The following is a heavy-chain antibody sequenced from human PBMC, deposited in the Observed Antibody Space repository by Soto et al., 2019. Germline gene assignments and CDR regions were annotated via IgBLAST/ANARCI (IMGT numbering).Heavy chain of an antibody. J-gene: IGHJ6*02. Sequence: ASVKVSCKASGYTFTSYYMHWVRQAPGRGLEWMGIINPSGGSTSYAQKFQGRVTMTRDTSTSTVYMELSSLRSEDTAVYYCARPEAARRGGNYYSYYGMDVWGQGTTVTVSS. CDR1: GYTFTSYY. CDR2: INPSGGST. CDR3: ARPEAARRGGNYYSYYGMDV. V-gene: IGHV1-46*01. D-gene: IGHD6-6*01.